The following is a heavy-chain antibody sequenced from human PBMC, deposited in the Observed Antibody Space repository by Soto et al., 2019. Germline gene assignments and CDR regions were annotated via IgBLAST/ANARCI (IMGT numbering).Heavy chain of an antibody. CDR1: GNAFTSNS. D-gene: IGHD1-1*01. J-gene: IGHJ6*02. Sequence: SVKVSGKVSGNAFTSNSINWVRQTPGQGLEWRGGIIPIRSTSNYALKFVGRVSVTGDMSSSTVYMQLRGLASDDTAISYCASWSDWNPLYYIGMDVWAQGPS. V-gene: IGHV1-69*08. CDR2: IIPIRSTS. CDR3: ASWSDWNPLYYIGMDV.